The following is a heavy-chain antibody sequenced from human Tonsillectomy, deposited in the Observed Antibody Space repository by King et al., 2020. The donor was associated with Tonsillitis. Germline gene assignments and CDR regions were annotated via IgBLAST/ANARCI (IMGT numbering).Heavy chain of an antibody. CDR3: AKYQEERIVVVPAAIGDY. D-gene: IGHD2-2*01. CDR1: GFTFSSYG. J-gene: IGHJ4*02. CDR2: ISYDGSNK. V-gene: IGHV3-30*18. Sequence: VQLVESGGGVVQPGRSLRLSCAASGFTFSSYGMHWVRQAPGKGLEWVAVISYDGSNKYYADSVKGRFTISRDNSKNTLYMQMNSLRAEDTAVYYCAKYQEERIVVVPAAIGDYWGQGTLVTVSS.